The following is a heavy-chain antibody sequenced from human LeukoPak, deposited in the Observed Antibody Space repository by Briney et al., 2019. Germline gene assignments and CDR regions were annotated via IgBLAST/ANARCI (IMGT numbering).Heavy chain of an antibody. D-gene: IGHD3-10*01. CDR1: GGSISSGGYY. CDR3: ARGEYYGSGSYYPGDY. V-gene: IGHV4-31*01. Sequence: SETLSLTCTVSGGSISSGGYYWSWIRQHPGKGLEWIGYIHNSGSTYYNPSLKSPVSISIDTSKRHFSLRLSSVTAADTAVYYCARGEYYGSGSYYPGDYWGQGTLAIVSS. J-gene: IGHJ4*02. CDR2: IHNSGST.